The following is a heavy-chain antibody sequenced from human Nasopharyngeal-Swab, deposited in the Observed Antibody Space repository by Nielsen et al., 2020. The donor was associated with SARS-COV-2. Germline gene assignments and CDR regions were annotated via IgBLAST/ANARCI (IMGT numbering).Heavy chain of an antibody. D-gene: IGHD6-6*01. V-gene: IGHV4-34*01. Sequence: SETLSLTCAVYGGSFGGYYWSWIRQPPGKGLEWIGEINHSGSTNYNPSLKSRVTISVDTSKNQFSLKLSSVTAADTAVYYCARGEDSSSSTHSIRYYYYGMDVWGQGTTVTVSS. CDR2: INHSGST. CDR3: ARGEDSSSSTHSIRYYYYGMDV. J-gene: IGHJ6*02. CDR1: GGSFGGYY.